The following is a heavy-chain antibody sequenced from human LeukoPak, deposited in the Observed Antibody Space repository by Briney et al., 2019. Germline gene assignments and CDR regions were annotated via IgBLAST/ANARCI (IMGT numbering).Heavy chain of an antibody. CDR1: GFTFSDYY. D-gene: IGHD1-26*01. CDR3: ASSRTGSYYSVSDY. CDR2: ISSRGSTI. J-gene: IGHJ4*02. V-gene: IGHV3-11*01. Sequence: GGSLRLSCAASGFTFSDYYMSWIRQAPGKGLEWVSYISSRGSTIYYADSVKGRFTISRDNAKNSLYLQMNSLRAEDMAVYYCASSRTGSYYSVSDYWSQGTLVTVSS.